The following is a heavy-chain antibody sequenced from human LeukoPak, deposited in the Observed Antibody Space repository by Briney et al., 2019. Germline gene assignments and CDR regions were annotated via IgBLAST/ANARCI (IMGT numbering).Heavy chain of an antibody. Sequence: GASVKVSCKASGYTFTSYGISWVRQAPGQGLEWMGWISAYNGNTNYAQKLQGRVTMTTDTSTSTAYMELRSLRSDDTAVYYCARARELEPRYYYYMDVWGKGTTVTVSS. CDR1: GYTFTSYG. CDR3: ARARELEPRYYYYMDV. J-gene: IGHJ6*03. D-gene: IGHD1-1*01. CDR2: ISAYNGNT. V-gene: IGHV1-18*01.